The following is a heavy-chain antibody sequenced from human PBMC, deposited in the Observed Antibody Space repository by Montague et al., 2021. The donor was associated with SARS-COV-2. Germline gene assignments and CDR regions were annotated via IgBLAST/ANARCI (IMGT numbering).Heavy chain of an antibody. Sequence: SETLSLTCTVSGGSIGTSSHFWGWVRQPPGKGLVWIGIIYSSGTTSYIPSLKSRLTISSDTSKNQFSLRLASVTAADTAVYYCARFREAGDVLDYWGQGNPVTVSS. D-gene: IGHD7-27*01. CDR2: IYSSGTT. CDR1: GGSIGTSSHF. J-gene: IGHJ4*02. CDR3: ARFREAGDVLDY. V-gene: IGHV4-39*07.